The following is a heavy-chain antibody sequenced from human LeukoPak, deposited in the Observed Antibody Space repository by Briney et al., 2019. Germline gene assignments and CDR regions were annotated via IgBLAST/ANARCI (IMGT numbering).Heavy chain of an antibody. J-gene: IGHJ4*02. CDR2: INHSGST. Sequence: SETLSLTCAVYGGSFSGCYWSWIRQPPGKGLEWIGEINHSGSTNYNPSLKSRVTISVDTSKNQFSLKLSSVTAADTAVYYCARLQRWLQLGIDYWGQGTLVTVSS. CDR1: GGSFSGCY. CDR3: ARLQRWLQLGIDY. D-gene: IGHD5-24*01. V-gene: IGHV4-34*01.